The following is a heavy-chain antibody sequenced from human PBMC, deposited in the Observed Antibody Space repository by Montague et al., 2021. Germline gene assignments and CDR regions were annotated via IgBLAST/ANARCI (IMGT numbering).Heavy chain of an antibody. J-gene: IGHJ4*02. V-gene: IGHV6-1*01. CDR2: TYYRSKWYN. CDR1: GDSVSSNRAT. CDR3: ARGGGGATATLLDS. Sequence: YAISGDSVSSNRATWNWIRQSPSRGLEWLGRTYYRSKWYNENAVSVKSRVTVIADTSKNQFSLHLTSVSPEDTALYFCARGGGGATATLLDSWGRGTLVTVSS. D-gene: IGHD2-15*01.